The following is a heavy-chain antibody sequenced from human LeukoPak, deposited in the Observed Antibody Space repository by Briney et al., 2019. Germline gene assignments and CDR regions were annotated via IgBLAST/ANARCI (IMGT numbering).Heavy chain of an antibody. V-gene: IGHV3-23*01. CDR2: ISAGGETT. Sequence: GSLRLSCAAFGFTFSSSAMSWVRQAPGKGLEWVSAISAGGETTYYADSLKGRFTISRDNSKSILYLQMNSLRADDTALYYCAKSAWFGDAPGGDFWGQGILVTVSS. J-gene: IGHJ4*02. CDR3: AKSAWFGDAPGGDF. CDR1: GFTFSSSA. D-gene: IGHD3-10*01.